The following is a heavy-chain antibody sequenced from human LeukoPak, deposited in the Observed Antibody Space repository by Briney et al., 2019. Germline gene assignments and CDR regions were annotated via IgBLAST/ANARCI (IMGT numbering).Heavy chain of an antibody. D-gene: IGHD2-8*01. Sequence: GGSLRLSCAGSGFIFRKYGMHWVRQAPGQGLEWVAVISDGGTHLYYADSVKGRFTISRDNSESTMYLQMNSLRVEDTAVYYCARDSNLYCNNDNCQWGFDLWGRGTVVTASS. CDR2: ISDGGTHL. J-gene: IGHJ3*01. CDR1: GFIFRKYG. CDR3: ARDSNLYCNNDNCQWGFDL. V-gene: IGHV3-30*03.